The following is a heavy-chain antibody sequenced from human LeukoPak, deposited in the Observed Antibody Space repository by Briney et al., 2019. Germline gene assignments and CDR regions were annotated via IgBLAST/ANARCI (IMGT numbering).Heavy chain of an antibody. J-gene: IGHJ4*02. V-gene: IGHV4-59*01. D-gene: IGHD5-24*01. Sequence: PGGSLRLSCAASGFTFSSYAMSWIRQPPGKGLEWIGYIYYSGSTNYNPSLKSRVTISVDTSKNQFSLKLSSVTAADTAVYYCARGDIEMATITYDYWDQGTLVTVSS. CDR3: ARGDIEMATITYDY. CDR2: IYYSGST. CDR1: GFTFSSYA.